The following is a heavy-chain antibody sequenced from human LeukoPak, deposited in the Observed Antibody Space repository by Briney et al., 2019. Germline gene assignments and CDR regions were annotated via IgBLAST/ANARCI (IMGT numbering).Heavy chain of an antibody. V-gene: IGHV1-69*13. CDR3: ARAGYSYGLVTRYYYYYGMDV. Sequence: VASVKVSCKASGGTFSSYAISWVRQAPGQGLEWMGGIIPIFGTANYAQKFQGRVTITADESTSTAYMELSSLRSEDTAVYYCARAGYSYGLVTRYYYYYGMDVWGQGTTVTVSS. CDR2: IIPIFGTA. J-gene: IGHJ6*02. D-gene: IGHD5-18*01. CDR1: GGTFSSYA.